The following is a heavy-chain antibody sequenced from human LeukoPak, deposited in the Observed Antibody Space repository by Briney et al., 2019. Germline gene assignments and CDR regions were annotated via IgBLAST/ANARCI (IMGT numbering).Heavy chain of an antibody. J-gene: IGHJ2*01. V-gene: IGHV1-69*13. CDR1: GYTFTSYG. Sequence: SVKVSCKASGYTFTSYGISWVRQAPGQGLEWMGGIIPIFGTANYAQKFQGRVTITADESTSTAYMELSSLRSEDTAVYYCARSPQYYDRWYFDLWGRGTLVTVSS. CDR3: ARSPQYYDRWYFDL. D-gene: IGHD3-22*01. CDR2: IIPIFGTA.